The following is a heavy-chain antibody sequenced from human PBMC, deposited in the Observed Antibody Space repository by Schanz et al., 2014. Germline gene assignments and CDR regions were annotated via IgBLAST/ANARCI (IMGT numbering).Heavy chain of an antibody. CDR1: GYSLNELS. CDR2: FHHEDGDT. V-gene: IGHV1-24*01. D-gene: IGHD2-21*01. CDR3: ATGPHIVVAFDY. J-gene: IGHJ4*02. Sequence: QVQLVQSGAEVKKPGASVKVSCKVSGYSLNELSMHWVRQAPGRGLEWMGGFHHEDGDTVYAQKFQGRVTMTEDTSTETAYMELSGLRSGDTAVYYCATGPHIVVAFDYWGQGTLVTVSS.